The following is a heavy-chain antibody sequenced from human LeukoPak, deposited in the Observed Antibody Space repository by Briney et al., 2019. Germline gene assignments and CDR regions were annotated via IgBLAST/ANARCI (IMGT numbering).Heavy chain of an antibody. J-gene: IGHJ4*02. Sequence: SETLSLTCAVYGGSFSGYYGSWIRQPPGQGLEWIGEIKHRESTNHNPSLKSRVPISADTSKTQFPLKLSSVPAADTTVYYCARGLPSWGQGTLVTVSS. CDR1: GGSFSGYY. CDR2: IKHREST. V-gene: IGHV4-34*01. CDR3: ARGLPS.